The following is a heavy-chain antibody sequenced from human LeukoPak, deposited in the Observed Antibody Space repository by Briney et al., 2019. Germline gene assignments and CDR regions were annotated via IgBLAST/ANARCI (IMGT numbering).Heavy chain of an antibody. CDR2: IYHSGTT. V-gene: IGHV4-38-2*01. CDR3: AWKYYYDSSGYFYVDQ. Sequence: SETLSLTCAVPGYSISSGYYWGWIRQSPEKGLEWIGSIYHSGTTYYNPSLKSRVTISIDTSKNQFSLNLNSVTAADTAVYYCAWKYYYDSSGYFYVDQWGQGILVTVSS. J-gene: IGHJ4*02. D-gene: IGHD3-22*01. CDR1: GYSISSGYY.